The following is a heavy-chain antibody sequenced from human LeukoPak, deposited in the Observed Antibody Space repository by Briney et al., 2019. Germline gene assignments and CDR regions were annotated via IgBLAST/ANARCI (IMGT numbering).Heavy chain of an antibody. CDR2: IYYSGST. Sequence: SQTLSLTCTVSGGSISSGDDYWSWIRQPPGKGLEWLGYIYYSGSTYSNPSLKSRVTISVDTSKNQFSLKLSSVTAADTAVYYCARVGGYYDSSGPDYWGQGTLVTVSS. D-gene: IGHD3-22*01. J-gene: IGHJ4*02. CDR3: ARVGGYYDSSGPDY. V-gene: IGHV4-30-4*01. CDR1: GGSISSGDDY.